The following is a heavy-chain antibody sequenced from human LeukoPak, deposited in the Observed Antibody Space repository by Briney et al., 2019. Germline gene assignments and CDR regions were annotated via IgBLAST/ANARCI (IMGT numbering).Heavy chain of an antibody. D-gene: IGHD1-1*01. Sequence: SETLSLTCTVSGGSISSGDYYWSWIRQPPGKGLEWMGYIYYSGSTYYNPSLKSRVTISVDTSKNQFSLKLSSVTAADTAVYYCAREGATGGTYNWFDPWGQGTLVTVSS. CDR1: GGSISSGDYY. CDR2: IYYSGST. J-gene: IGHJ5*02. V-gene: IGHV4-30-4*01. CDR3: AREGATGGTYNWFDP.